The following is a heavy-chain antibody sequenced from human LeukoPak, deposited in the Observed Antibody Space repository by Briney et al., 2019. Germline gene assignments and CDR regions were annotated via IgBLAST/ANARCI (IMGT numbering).Heavy chain of an antibody. CDR1: GYTFTGYY. V-gene: IGHV1-2*02. CDR3: AREGGVSAAADPYFDY. CDR2: INPNSGGT. Sequence: ASVKVSCKASGYTFTGYYMHWVRQAPGQGLEWMGWINPNSGGTNYAQKFQGRVTMTRDTSISTAYMELSRLRSDDTAVYYCAREGGVSAAADPYFDYWGQEPWSPSPQ. D-gene: IGHD6-13*01. J-gene: IGHJ4*01.